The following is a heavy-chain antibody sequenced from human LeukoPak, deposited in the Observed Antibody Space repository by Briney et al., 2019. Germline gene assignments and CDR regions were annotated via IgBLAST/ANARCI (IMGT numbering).Heavy chain of an antibody. CDR3: ARDRHHYGSGILLPFSY. CDR1: GFTFRSYW. D-gene: IGHD3-10*01. J-gene: IGHJ4*02. V-gene: IGHV3-7*01. CDR2: INKDGIEK. Sequence: GGSLRLSCAASGFTFRSYWMSWVRQAPGKGLEWVANINKDGIEKYYADSVKGRFTISRDVTISRDNAKNSLYLQMNSLRVEDTSVFYCARDRHHYGSGILLPFSYWGQGTLVTVSS.